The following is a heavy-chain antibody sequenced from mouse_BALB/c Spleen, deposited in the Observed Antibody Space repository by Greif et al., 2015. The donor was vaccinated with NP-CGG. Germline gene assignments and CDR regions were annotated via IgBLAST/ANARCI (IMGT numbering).Heavy chain of an antibody. CDR1: GFSLTSYG. CDR2: IWAGGST. D-gene: IGHD2-14*01. V-gene: IGHV2-9*02. J-gene: IGHJ4*01. CDR3: ARDEVRRVVYAMDY. Sequence: VKLMESGPGLVAPSQSLSITCTVSGFSLTSYGVHWVRQPPGKGLEWLGVIWAGGSTNYNSALMSRLSISKDNSKSQVFLKMNSLQTDDTAMYYCARDEVRRVVYAMDYWGQGTSVTVSS.